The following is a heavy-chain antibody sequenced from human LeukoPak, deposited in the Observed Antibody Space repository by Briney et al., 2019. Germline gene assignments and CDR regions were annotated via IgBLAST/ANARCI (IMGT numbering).Heavy chain of an antibody. CDR2: ISYHGKSE. CDR1: GFTFGSYA. CDR3: ARDSVTTGFYFDY. J-gene: IGHJ4*02. D-gene: IGHD4-17*01. V-gene: IGHV3-30*04. Sequence: GGSLRLSCAASGFTFGSYALHWVRQAPGKGLEWVAFISYHGKSENYADSVKGRFTISRDISKNMLYLQMNSLRPEDTAAYYCARDSVTTGFYFDYWGQGTLVTVSS.